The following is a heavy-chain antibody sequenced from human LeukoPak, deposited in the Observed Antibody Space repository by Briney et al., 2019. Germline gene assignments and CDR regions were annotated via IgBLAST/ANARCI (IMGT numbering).Heavy chain of an antibody. CDR2: INHSGST. CDR3: ARGLTRGYTYGPPGY. J-gene: IGHJ4*02. Sequence: SETLSLTCAVYGGSFSGYYWSWIRQPPGKGLEWIGEINHSGSTNYNPSLKSRVTISVDTSKNQFSLKLSSVTAADAAVYYCARGLTRGYTYGPPGYWGQGTLVAVSS. CDR1: GGSFSGYY. D-gene: IGHD5-18*01. V-gene: IGHV4-34*01.